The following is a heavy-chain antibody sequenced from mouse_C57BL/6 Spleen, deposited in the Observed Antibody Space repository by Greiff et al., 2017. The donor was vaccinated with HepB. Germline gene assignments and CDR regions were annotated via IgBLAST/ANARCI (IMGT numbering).Heavy chain of an antibody. J-gene: IGHJ2*01. V-gene: IGHV14-1*01. Sequence: VQLQQSGAELERPGASVKLSCTASGFNIKDYYMHWVKQRPEQGLEWIGRIDPEDGDTEYAPKFQGKATMTADTSANTAYLQLSSLTSEDTAVYYCITRSGSNYWGQGTTLTVSS. D-gene: IGHD1-1*01. CDR1: GFNIKDYY. CDR3: ITRSGSNY. CDR2: IDPEDGDT.